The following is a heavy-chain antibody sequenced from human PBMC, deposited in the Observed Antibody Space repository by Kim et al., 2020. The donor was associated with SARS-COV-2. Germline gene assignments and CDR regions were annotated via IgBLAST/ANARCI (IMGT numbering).Heavy chain of an antibody. D-gene: IGHD3-22*01. CDR3: ARDRNYYDSSGYYYPRYYQQCVIGV. J-gene: IGHJ6*02. CDR1: GFTFSSYA. CDR2: ISYDGSNK. V-gene: IGHV3-30-3*01. Sequence: GGSLRLSCAASGFTFSSYAMHWVRQAPGKGLEWVAVISYDGSNKYYADSVKGRFTISRDNSKNTLYLQMNSLRAEDTAVYYCARDRNYYDSSGYYYPRYYQQCVIGVWGQGTKVTVS.